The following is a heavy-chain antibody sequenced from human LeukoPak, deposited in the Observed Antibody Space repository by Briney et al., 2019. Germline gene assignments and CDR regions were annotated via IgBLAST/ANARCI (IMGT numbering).Heavy chain of an antibody. CDR1: GFTVSSNY. Sequence: GGSLRLSCAASGFTVSSNYMSWVRQAPGKGLEWVSVIYSGGSTNYAASVEGRFTISTDNSKNTLYLQMNSLRAEDTAVDCCAKGGSYGDYWGQGTLVTVSS. J-gene: IGHJ4*02. V-gene: IGHV3-53*01. D-gene: IGHD1-26*01. CDR3: AKGGSYGDY. CDR2: IYSGGST.